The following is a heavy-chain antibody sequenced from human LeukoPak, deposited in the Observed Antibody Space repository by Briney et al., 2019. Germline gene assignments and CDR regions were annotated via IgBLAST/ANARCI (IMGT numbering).Heavy chain of an antibody. CDR1: GGSISSSSYY. J-gene: IGHJ4*02. CDR3: ARLSQWDIVVVPAATADY. D-gene: IGHD2-2*01. V-gene: IGHV4-39*01. Sequence: PSEALSLTCTVSGGSISSSSYYWGWIRQPPGKGLEWIGSIYYSGSTCYNPSLKSRVTISVDTSKNQFSLKLSSVTAADTAVYYCARLSQWDIVVVPAATADYWGQGTLVTVSS. CDR2: IYYSGST.